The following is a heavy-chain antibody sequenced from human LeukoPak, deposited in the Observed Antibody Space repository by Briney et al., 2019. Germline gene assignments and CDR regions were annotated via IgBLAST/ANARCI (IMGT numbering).Heavy chain of an antibody. Sequence: SQTLSLTCTVPGGSISSGDYYWSWIRQPPGKGLEWIGYIYYSGSTYYNPSLKSRVTISVDTSKNQFSLKLSSVTAADTAVYYCARAPYSSSLFGWFDPWGQGTLVTVSS. D-gene: IGHD6-6*01. V-gene: IGHV4-30-4*01. CDR1: GGSISSGDYY. CDR2: IYYSGST. J-gene: IGHJ5*02. CDR3: ARAPYSSSLFGWFDP.